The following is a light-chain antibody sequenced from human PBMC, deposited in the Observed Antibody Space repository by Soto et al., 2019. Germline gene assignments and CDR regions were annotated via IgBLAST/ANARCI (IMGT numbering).Light chain of an antibody. J-gene: IGLJ1*01. CDR1: SSDVGGYNY. V-gene: IGLV2-14*01. Sequence: QSALTQPASVSGSPGQSITISCTGTSSDVGGYNYVSWYQQHPDKDPKLMIYEVSNRPSGVSNRFSGSKSGHTASLTISGLQSEDEADYFCTSYTSYSTLDVFGTGTQLTVL. CDR2: EVS. CDR3: TSYTSYSTLDV.